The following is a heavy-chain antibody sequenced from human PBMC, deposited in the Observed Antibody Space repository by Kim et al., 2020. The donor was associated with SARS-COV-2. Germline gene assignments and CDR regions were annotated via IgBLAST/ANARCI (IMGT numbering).Heavy chain of an antibody. J-gene: IGHJ4*02. CDR2: IYYSGST. Sequence: SETLSLTCTVSGGSISSSSYYWGWIRQPPGKGLEWIGSIYYSGSTYYNPSLKSRVTISVDTSKNQFSLKLSSVTAADTAAYYCASTKRGYSYGVGCVDYWGQGTLVTVSS. V-gene: IGHV4-39*01. CDR3: ASTKRGYSYGVGCVDY. D-gene: IGHD5-18*01. CDR1: GGSISSSSYY.